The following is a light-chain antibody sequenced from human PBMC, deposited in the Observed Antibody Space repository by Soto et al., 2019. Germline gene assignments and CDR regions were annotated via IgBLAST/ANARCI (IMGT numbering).Light chain of an antibody. CDR2: DVS. CDR3: GSYSSSSTLYV. V-gene: IGLV2-14*03. Sequence: QSALTQPASVSGSPGQSITISCTGTSSDVGGSNYVSWYQQHPGKAPKLMSYDVSNRPSGVSNRFFGSKSGNTASLTISGLQAEEEADYYCGSYSSSSTLYVFGTGTKLTVL. CDR1: SSDVGGSNY. J-gene: IGLJ1*01.